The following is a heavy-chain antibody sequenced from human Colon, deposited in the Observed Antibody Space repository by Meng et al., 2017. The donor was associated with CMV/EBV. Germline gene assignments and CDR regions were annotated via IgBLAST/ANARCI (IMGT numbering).Heavy chain of an antibody. CDR3: AAVVVTACR. V-gene: IGHV3-74*01. CDR2: ISSDGSTT. J-gene: IGHJ4*02. Sequence: EVQLVQSGGGLVQPGGSLRLSCAASGFTFSSNWMHWVRQAPGKGLVWVSRISSDGSTTNYADSVKGRFTISRDNAKNTLYLQMDSLRADDTAVYYCAAVVVTACRWGQGALVTVSS. CDR1: GFTFSSNW. D-gene: IGHD2-21*02.